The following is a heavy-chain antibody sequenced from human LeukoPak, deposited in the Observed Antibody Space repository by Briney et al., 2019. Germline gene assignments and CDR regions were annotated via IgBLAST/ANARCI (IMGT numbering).Heavy chain of an antibody. V-gene: IGHV4-34*01. CDR2: INHSGST. Sequence: PSETLSLTCAVYGGSFSGYYWSWIRQPPGKGLEWVGEINHSGSTNYNPSLKSRVTISVDTSKIQFSLKLSSVTAADTAVYYCARRGGTYDYVWGSYRHNYYFDYWGQGTLVTVSS. D-gene: IGHD3-16*02. CDR3: ARRGGTYDYVWGSYRHNYYFDY. CDR1: GGSFSGYY. J-gene: IGHJ4*02.